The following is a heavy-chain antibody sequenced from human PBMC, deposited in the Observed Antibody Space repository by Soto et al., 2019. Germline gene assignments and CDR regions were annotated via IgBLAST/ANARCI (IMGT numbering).Heavy chain of an antibody. CDR3: LRGSPWWGHTDALHI. J-gene: IGHJ3*02. V-gene: IGHV3-30*04. CDR2: MSYDGSSE. Sequence: GGSLRLSCSASGFTFSSYAMNWVRQAPGKGLEWVAVMSYDGSSETYKDSVKGRFIISRDNSKNILYLQMNSLGPEDTAMYYCLRGSPWWGHTDALHIWGQGTMVTVSS. D-gene: IGHD2-15*01. CDR1: GFTFSSYA.